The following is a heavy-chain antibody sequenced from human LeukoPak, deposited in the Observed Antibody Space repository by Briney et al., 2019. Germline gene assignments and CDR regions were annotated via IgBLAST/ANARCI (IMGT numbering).Heavy chain of an antibody. J-gene: IGHJ6*03. CDR3: ARRVMHFELGYYYYYMDV. D-gene: IGHD3-16*01. CDR2: IYYSGST. CDR1: GGSISSSSYY. Sequence: PSETLSLTCTVSGGSISSSSYYWGWIRQPPGKGLEWIGSIYYSGSTYYNPSLKSRVTISVDTSKNQFSLKLSSVTAADTAVYYCARRVMHFELGYYYYYMDVWGKGTTVTVSS. V-gene: IGHV4-39*07.